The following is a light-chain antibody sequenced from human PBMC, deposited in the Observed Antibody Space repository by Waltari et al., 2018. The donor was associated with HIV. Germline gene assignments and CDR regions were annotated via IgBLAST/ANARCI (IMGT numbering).Light chain of an antibody. J-gene: IGKJ5*01. CDR1: QSVSSN. Sequence: EIVMTQSPAALSVSPGERVTLSCTASQSVSSNVAWYQHKPGQAPRLLIYGASTRATGIPARFSGRGSGTQFTLTISSLQSEDFAVYYCQQNHDWPPTTFGQGTRLEIK. V-gene: IGKV3-15*01. CDR2: GAS. CDR3: QQNHDWPPTT.